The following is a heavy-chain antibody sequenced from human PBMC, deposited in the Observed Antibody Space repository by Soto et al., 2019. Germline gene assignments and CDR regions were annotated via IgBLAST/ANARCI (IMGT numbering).Heavy chain of an antibody. D-gene: IGHD3-9*01. Sequence: PSETLSLTCTVSGGSISGRSSYWGWIRQPPGKGLEWIASFFYSGSAYSGSTYYNPSLKSRVTISVDTSKNQFSLKLSSVTAADTAVYYCARQGYYDILTGKDYWGQGTLVTVSS. CDR3: ARQGYYDILTGKDY. J-gene: IGHJ4*02. CDR1: GGSISGRSSY. V-gene: IGHV4-39*01. CDR2: FFYSGSAYSGST.